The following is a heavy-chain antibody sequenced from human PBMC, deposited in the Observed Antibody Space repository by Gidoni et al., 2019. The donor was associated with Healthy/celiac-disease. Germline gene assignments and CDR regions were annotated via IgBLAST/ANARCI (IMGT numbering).Heavy chain of an antibody. D-gene: IGHD6-13*01. CDR2: INHSGST. CDR3: ARYSSSWPFDY. V-gene: IGHV4-34*01. Sequence: QVQLQQWGAGLLKPSETLSLTCAVYGGSFSGYYWSWIRQPPGKGLEWIGEINHSGSTNYNPSLKSRVTISVDTSKNQCSLKLSSVTAADTAVYYCARYSSSWPFDYWGQGTLVTVSS. J-gene: IGHJ4*02. CDR1: GGSFSGYY.